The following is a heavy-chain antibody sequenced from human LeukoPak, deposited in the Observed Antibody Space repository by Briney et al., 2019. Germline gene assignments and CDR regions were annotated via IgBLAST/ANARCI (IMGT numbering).Heavy chain of an antibody. V-gene: IGHV3-30*02. CDR3: AKDSLGLFYGSGSYFDY. CDR2: IRFDGSNK. Sequence: GGSLRLSCAASGFTFSSYGMHWVRQAPGKGLERVAFIRFDGSNKYYADSVRGRFTISRDNSKNTLYRQMNSLRAEDTAVYYCAKDSLGLFYGSGSYFDYWGQGTLVTVSS. D-gene: IGHD3-10*01. J-gene: IGHJ4*02. CDR1: GFTFSSYG.